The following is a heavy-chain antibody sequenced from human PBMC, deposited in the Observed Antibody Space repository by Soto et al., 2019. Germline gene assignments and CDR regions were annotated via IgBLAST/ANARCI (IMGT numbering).Heavy chain of an antibody. Sequence: PGGSLRLSCAASGFTFSSYGMHWVRQAPGKGLEWVAVISYDGSNKYYADSVKGRFTISRDNSKNTLYLQMNSLRAEDTAVYYCAKGHTLIAVMIYFDYWGQGTLVTVSS. J-gene: IGHJ4*02. V-gene: IGHV3-30*18. CDR1: GFTFSSYG. CDR3: AKGHTLIAVMIYFDY. CDR2: ISYDGSNK. D-gene: IGHD3-16*01.